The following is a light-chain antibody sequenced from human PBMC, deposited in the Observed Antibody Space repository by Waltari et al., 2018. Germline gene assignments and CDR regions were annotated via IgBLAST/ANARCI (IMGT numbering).Light chain of an antibody. CDR1: QSVHNY. CDR2: DAS. Sequence: EVVLPHPQAPLPLSPGERPTRSCRASQSVHNYLAWYQQKPGQVTRVLIYDASSRATGIRARFSGSGSGTDFTLTISSLESEDSAVYYCQQPGFFGGGTKVEIK. J-gene: IGKJ4*01. V-gene: IGKV3-11*01. CDR3: QQPGF.